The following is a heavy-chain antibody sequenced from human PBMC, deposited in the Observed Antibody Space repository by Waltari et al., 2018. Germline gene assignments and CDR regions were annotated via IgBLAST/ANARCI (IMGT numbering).Heavy chain of an antibody. CDR2: IYPSDSDT. CDR1: GYHFNTYW. CDR3: ARGSRDDWFDP. D-gene: IGHD3-10*01. Sequence: QLVQSGAAVIKAGESLKISCKGSGYHFNTYWVAWVRQMPGKGLEWMGIIYPSDSDTRYSPSFQGQVTISADKSINTVYLQWSSLEASDTATYYCARGSRDDWFDPWGQGTLVTVSS. J-gene: IGHJ5*02. V-gene: IGHV5-51*03.